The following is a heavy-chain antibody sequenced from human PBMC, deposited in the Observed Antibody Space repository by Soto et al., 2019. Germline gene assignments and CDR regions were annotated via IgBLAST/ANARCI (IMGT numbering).Heavy chain of an antibody. CDR2: ISNDGSNK. V-gene: IGHV3-30*18. CDR3: GKDTLDCSGGDCPLYYYYGMDV. D-gene: IGHD2-15*01. J-gene: IGHJ6*02. Sequence: QVQLVESGGGGVQPGTSRRLSCAASGFTFKSYGMHWVRQAPGKGLEGLAVISNDGSNKYLADSVKGRLALSRDNSRNTLYLQINSLRVEDTAVYYCGKDTLDCSGGDCPLYYYYGMDVWGQGTTVTVSS. CDR1: GFTFKSYG.